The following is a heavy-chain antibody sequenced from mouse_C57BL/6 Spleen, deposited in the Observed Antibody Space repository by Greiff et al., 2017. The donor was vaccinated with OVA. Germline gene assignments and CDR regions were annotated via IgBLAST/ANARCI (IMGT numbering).Heavy chain of an antibody. Sequence: QVQLQQSGAELVKPGASVKISCKASGYAFSSYWMNWVKQRPGKGLEWIGQIYPGDGDTNYNGKFKGKATLTADKSSSTAYMQLSSLTSEDSAVYFCAREMGYGSSYVPFAYWGQGTLVTVSA. CDR2: IYPGDGDT. J-gene: IGHJ3*01. CDR1: GYAFSSYW. V-gene: IGHV1-80*01. CDR3: AREMGYGSSYVPFAY. D-gene: IGHD1-1*01.